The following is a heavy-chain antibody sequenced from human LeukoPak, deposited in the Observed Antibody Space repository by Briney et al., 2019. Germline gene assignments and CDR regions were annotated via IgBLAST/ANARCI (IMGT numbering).Heavy chain of an antibody. CDR3: TKEGAAAGFDY. CDR1: GFTFSSHN. D-gene: IGHD6-13*01. Sequence: GGSLRLSCAASGFTFSSHNMNWVRQGPGKGLEWVSSITSSNYTYYTDSVKGRFSISRDNAENSLYLQMNNLRVEDTAVYYCTKEGAAAGFDYWGQGTLVTVSS. J-gene: IGHJ4*02. CDR2: ITSSNYT. V-gene: IGHV3-21*01.